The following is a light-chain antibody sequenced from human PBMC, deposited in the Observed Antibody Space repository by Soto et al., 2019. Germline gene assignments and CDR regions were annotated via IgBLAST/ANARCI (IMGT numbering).Light chain of an antibody. Sequence: QSVLTQPPSVSGAPGQRVTISCTGSSSNIGAGYDVHGYQQLPGTAPKLLIYVNSNRPSGVPDRFSASKSGTSASLAITGLQAEDEADYYCQSYDSSLSGSRVFGGGTKVTVL. CDR3: QSYDSSLSGSRV. CDR2: VNS. CDR1: SSNIGAGYD. J-gene: IGLJ2*01. V-gene: IGLV1-40*01.